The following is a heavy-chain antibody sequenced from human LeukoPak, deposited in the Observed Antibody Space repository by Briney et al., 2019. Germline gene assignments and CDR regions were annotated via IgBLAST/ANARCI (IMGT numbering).Heavy chain of an antibody. J-gene: IGHJ3*02. Sequence: SETLSLTCAVYGGSFSDFYWSWIRQPPGKGLEWIGEINHGGSTNYNPSLKSRVTISVGTSKNQFSLKLSSVTAADTAVYYCAIGGAFDIWGQGTMVTVSS. CDR1: GGSFSDFY. V-gene: IGHV4-34*01. CDR3: AIGGAFDI. CDR2: INHGGST.